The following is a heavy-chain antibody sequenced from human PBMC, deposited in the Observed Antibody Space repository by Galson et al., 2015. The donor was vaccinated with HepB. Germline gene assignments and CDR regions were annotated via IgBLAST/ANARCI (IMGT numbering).Heavy chain of an antibody. Sequence: SLRLSCAASGFTVSSNYMSWVHQAPGKGLEWVSVIYSGGSTYYADSVKGRFTISRDNSKNTLYLQMNSLRAEDTAVYYCASDKTGVGDAFDIWGQGTMVTVSS. CDR2: IYSGGST. CDR1: GFTVSSNY. J-gene: IGHJ3*02. D-gene: IGHD7-27*01. V-gene: IGHV3-53*01. CDR3: ASDKTGVGDAFDI.